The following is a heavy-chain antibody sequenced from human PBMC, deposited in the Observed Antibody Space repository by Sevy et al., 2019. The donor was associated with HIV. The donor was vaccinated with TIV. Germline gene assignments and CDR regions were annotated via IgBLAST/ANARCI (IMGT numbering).Heavy chain of an antibody. V-gene: IGHV3-30-3*01. Sequence: GGSLRLSCEAFGFAFSDYAMHWVRQVPGKGLEWLAVVLYDGSNTSYADSVKGRFTVSRDNSKNTLYLQMNSLRRDDTAVFYCARFPPQRAFDIWGQGTTVTVSS. CDR3: ARFPPQRAFDI. J-gene: IGHJ3*02. CDR2: VLYDGSNT. CDR1: GFAFSDYA.